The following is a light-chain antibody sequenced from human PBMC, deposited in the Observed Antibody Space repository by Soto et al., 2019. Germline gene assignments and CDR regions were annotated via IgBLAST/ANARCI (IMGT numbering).Light chain of an antibody. CDR3: QQYGGSPRT. CDR2: DAS. CDR1: QSISSSY. J-gene: IGKJ1*01. V-gene: IGKV3-20*01. Sequence: IVMTRSPATLSMTPGARAPLSCRASQSISSSYLAWYQQKPGQAPRLLIYDASSRATGIPDRFSGSGSGTDFTLTISRLEPEDFAVYYCQQYGGSPRTFGQGTMVDIK.